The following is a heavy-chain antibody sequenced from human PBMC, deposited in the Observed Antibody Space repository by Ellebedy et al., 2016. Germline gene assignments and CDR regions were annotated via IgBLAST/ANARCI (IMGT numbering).Heavy chain of an antibody. J-gene: IGHJ6*02. CDR3: ARGDSYGYRGFVHKYYYYYGMDV. CDR2: IYTSGST. D-gene: IGHD5-18*01. CDR1: GGSISSYY. Sequence: SETLSLTXTVSGGSISSYYWSWIRQPAGKGLEWIGRIYTSGSTNYNPSLKSRVTMSVDTSKNQFSLKLSSVTAADTAVYYCARGDSYGYRGFVHKYYYYYGMDVWGQGTTVTVSS. V-gene: IGHV4-4*07.